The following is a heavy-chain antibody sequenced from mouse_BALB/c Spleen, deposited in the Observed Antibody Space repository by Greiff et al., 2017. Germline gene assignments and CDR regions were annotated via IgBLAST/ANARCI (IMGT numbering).Heavy chain of an antibody. CDR3: ARGDNLYYFDY. J-gene: IGHJ2*01. CDR1: GFTFSSYA. D-gene: IGHD1-3*01. V-gene: IGHV5-6-5*01. Sequence: EVMLVESGGGLVKPGGSLKLSCAASGFTFSSYAMSWVRQTPEKRLEWVASISSGGSTYYPDSVKGRFTISRDNARNILYLQMSSLRSEDTAMYYCARGDNLYYFDYWGQGTTLTVSS. CDR2: ISSGGST.